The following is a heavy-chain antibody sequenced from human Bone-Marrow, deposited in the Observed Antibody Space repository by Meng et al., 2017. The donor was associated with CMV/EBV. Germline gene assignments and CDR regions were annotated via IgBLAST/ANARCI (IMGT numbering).Heavy chain of an antibody. CDR2: INWNSGST. CDR1: GFTFDDYG. D-gene: IGHD2-2*02. V-gene: IGHV3-20*04. J-gene: IGHJ4*01. Sequence: GESLKISCAASGFTFDDYGMSWVRQVPGKGLEWVSGINWNSGSTGYGDSVKGRFTISRDNAKNSLYLQMNSLRADDTALYYCARDLHYCSTTSCYKNFADWGHGTLVTVSS. CDR3: ARDLHYCSTTSCYKNFAD.